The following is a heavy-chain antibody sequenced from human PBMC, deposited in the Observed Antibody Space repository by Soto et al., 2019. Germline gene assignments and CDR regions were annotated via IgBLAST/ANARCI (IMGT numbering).Heavy chain of an antibody. CDR2: INVYNGNT. Sequence: ASVKVSCKASGYTFTKYGISWVRQAPGQGLEWMGWINVYNGNTEYVEKLQGRVTMTTDTSTSTAYMELRSLRSDDTAVYYCARDSGYSYGPIDYWGQGTLVTVSS. V-gene: IGHV1-18*01. CDR1: GYTFTKYG. D-gene: IGHD5-18*01. CDR3: ARDSGYSYGPIDY. J-gene: IGHJ4*02.